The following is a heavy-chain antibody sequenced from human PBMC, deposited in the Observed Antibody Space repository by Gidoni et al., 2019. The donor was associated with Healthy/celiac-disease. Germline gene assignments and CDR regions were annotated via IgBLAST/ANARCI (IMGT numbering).Heavy chain of an antibody. CDR3: ARATVTTSGYYYGMDV. CDR1: GCSIRSGCYS. Sequence: QLPLQESGSGLVKPSQTLSLPCAVSGCSIRSGCYSWSWIRQPPGKGLEWIGYIYHSGSTYYNPSLKSRVTISVDRSKNQFSLKLSSVTAADTAVYYCARATVTTSGYYYGMDVWGQGTTVTVSS. V-gene: IGHV4-30-2*01. D-gene: IGHD4-17*01. CDR2: IYHSGST. J-gene: IGHJ6*02.